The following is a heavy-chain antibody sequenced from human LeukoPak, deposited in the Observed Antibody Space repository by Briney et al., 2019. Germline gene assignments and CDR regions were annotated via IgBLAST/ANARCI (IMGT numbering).Heavy chain of an antibody. V-gene: IGHV2-70*11. CDR2: IDWDDDK. CDR3: ARTPWGGVAAAGLDY. CDR1: GFSLSTSGMC. D-gene: IGHD6-13*01. Sequence: SGPTLVNPTQTLTLTCTFSGFSLSTSGMCVSWIRQPPGKALEWLARIDWDDDKYYSTSLKTRLTISKDTSKNQVVLTMTNMDPVDTATYYCARTPWGGVAAAGLDYWGQGTLVTVSS. J-gene: IGHJ4*02.